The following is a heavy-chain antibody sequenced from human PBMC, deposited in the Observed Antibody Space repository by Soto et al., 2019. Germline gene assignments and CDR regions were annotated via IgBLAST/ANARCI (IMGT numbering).Heavy chain of an antibody. CDR2: INHSGST. J-gene: IGHJ4*02. CDR3: ARSYTGSKLSY. D-gene: IGHD2-8*02. V-gene: IGHV4-34*02. CDR1: GGSFTGSY. Sequence: QVQLQQTGAGLLKPSETLSLTCVVSGGSFTGSYWSWIRQPPGKGLEWLGEINHSGSTNYKSSLRIRLTKAADTSKNQFSLKLSSVTAADTAVYYCARSYTGSKLSYWGQGTPVTVSS.